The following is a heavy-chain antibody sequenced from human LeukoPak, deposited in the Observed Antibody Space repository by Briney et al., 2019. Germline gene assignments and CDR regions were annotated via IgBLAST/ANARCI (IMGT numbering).Heavy chain of an antibody. D-gene: IGHD3-22*01. V-gene: IGHV3-23*01. CDR1: GFTFSSYA. J-gene: IGHJ4*02. CDR2: ISVNGGTT. CDR3: AKLVGYYYDRSGYYYFDY. Sequence: PGGSLRLSCAASGFTFSSYAMTWVRQAPGKGLEWVSSISVNGGTTYYADSVKGRFTISRDNSKNTLYLQMNSLRAEDSAVYYCAKLVGYYYDRSGYYYFDYWGQGTLVTVSS.